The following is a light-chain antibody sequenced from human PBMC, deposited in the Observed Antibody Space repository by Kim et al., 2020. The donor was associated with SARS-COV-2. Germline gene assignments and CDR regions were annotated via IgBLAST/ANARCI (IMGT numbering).Light chain of an antibody. CDR3: QQRNNRLRT. CDR2: YAA. CDR1: QSVRTC. V-gene: IGKV3-11*01. J-gene: IGKJ1*01. Sequence: LSPGERATLSCRASQSVRTCLAWYQQKPGHAPQRLIYYAANRATSSPARCSGSGSGTDFTLTISSRVHEDFAVEYCQQRNNRLRTFGQGTKVDIK.